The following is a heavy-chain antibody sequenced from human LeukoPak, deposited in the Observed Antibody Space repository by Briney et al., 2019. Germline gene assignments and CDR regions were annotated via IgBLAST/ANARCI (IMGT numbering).Heavy chain of an antibody. CDR1: GFTFSSYG. CDR3: AKTYSGYDSDDY. J-gene: IGHJ4*02. D-gene: IGHD5-12*01. Sequence: GRSLRLSCAASGFTFSSYGMHWVRQAPGKGLEWVAVISYDGSNKYYADSVKGRFSISRDNSKNTLYPQMNSLRAEDTAVYYCAKTYSGYDSDDYWGQGTLVTVSS. V-gene: IGHV3-30*18. CDR2: ISYDGSNK.